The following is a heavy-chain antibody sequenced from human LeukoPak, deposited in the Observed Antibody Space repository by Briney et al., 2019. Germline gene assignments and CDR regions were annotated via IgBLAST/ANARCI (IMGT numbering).Heavy chain of an antibody. D-gene: IGHD6-13*01. CDR2: ISWNSGSI. J-gene: IGHJ4*02. CDR3: AKDESPMGIAAADY. Sequence: GGSLRLSCAASGFIFSSYAMSWVRQAPGKGLEWVSGISWNSGSIGYADSVKGRFTISRDNAKNSLYLQMNSLRAEDTALYYCAKDESPMGIAAADYWGQGTLVTVPS. CDR1: GFIFSSYA. V-gene: IGHV3-9*01.